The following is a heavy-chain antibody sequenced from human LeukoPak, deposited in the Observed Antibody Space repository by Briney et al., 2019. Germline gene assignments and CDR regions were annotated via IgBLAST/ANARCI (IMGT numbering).Heavy chain of an antibody. V-gene: IGHV1-18*01. CDR3: ARDSLYGSGSYLPDY. CDR2: ISAYNGNT. Sequence: ASVKVSCKASGYTFTSYGISGVRQAPGQGLEWMGWISAYNGNTNYAQKLQGRVTMTTDTSTSTAYMELRSLRSDDTAVYYCARDSLYGSGSYLPDYWGQGTLVTVSS. D-gene: IGHD3-10*01. J-gene: IGHJ4*02. CDR1: GYTFTSYG.